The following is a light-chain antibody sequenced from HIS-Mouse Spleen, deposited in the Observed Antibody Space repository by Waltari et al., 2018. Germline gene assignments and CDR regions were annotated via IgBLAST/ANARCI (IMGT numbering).Light chain of an antibody. CDR2: EDS. CDR3: YSTDSSGNHRV. J-gene: IGLJ2*01. Sequence: SYELTPPPSVSVSPGQTARITCHGDALPKKYASWYQQKSGQAPVLVIYEDSKRPSGIPERFSGSSSGTMATLTISGAQVEDEADYYCYSTDSSGNHRVFGGGTKLTVL. CDR1: ALPKKY. V-gene: IGLV3-10*01.